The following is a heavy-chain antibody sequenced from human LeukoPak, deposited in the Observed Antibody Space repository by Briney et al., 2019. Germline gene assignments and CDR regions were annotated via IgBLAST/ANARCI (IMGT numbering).Heavy chain of an antibody. D-gene: IGHD4-17*01. Sequence: ASVKVSCKASGGTFSSYAISWVRQAPGQGLEWMGIINPSGGSTSYAQKFQGRVTMTRDTSTSTVYMELSSLRSEDTAVYYCARAPPTVTTRWFDPWGQGTLVTVSS. CDR1: GGTFSSYA. V-gene: IGHV1-46*01. CDR3: ARAPPTVTTRWFDP. J-gene: IGHJ5*02. CDR2: INPSGGST.